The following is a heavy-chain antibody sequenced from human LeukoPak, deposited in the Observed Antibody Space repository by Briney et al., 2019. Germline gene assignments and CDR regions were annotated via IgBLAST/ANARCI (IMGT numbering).Heavy chain of an antibody. CDR1: GYTFTGYY. CDR2: INPNSGGT. J-gene: IGHJ4*02. V-gene: IGHV1-2*02. CDR3: AGVVDSSSSFFDY. D-gene: IGHD6-6*01. Sequence: ASVTVSFTASGYTFTGYYMHWVRQAPGQGLEWMGWINPNSGGTNYAQKFQGRVTMTRDTSISTAYMELSRLRSDDTAVYYCAGVVDSSSSFFDYWGQGTLVTVSS.